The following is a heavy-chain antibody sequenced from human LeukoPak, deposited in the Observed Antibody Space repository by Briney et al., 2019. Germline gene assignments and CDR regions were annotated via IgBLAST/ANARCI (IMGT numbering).Heavy chain of an antibody. Sequence: GGSLRLSCAASGFTFSSYAMSWVRQAPGKGLEWVSAISGSGGSTYYADSVKGLFTISRDNSKNTLYLQMNSLRAEDTAVYYCAKDQEYSSSWYGVYYFDYWGQGTLVTVSS. CDR3: AKDQEYSSSWYGVYYFDY. J-gene: IGHJ4*02. V-gene: IGHV3-23*01. CDR1: GFTFSSYA. D-gene: IGHD6-13*01. CDR2: ISGSGGST.